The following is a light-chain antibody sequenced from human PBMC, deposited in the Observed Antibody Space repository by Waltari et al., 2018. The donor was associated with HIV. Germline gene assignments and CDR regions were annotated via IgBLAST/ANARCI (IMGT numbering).Light chain of an antibody. CDR3: QQYYSNPPT. CDR1: QSVLYSANNANY. J-gene: IGKJ1*01. Sequence: DLVMNQSPDSMAGSLGERANVNCKASQSVLYSANNANYLAWYQQKQGQPPKLLLYWASTRESGVPDRFSGSGSGTDFTLTISSLQAEDVAVYFCQQYYSNPPTFGQGTKVEIK. V-gene: IGKV4-1*01. CDR2: WAS.